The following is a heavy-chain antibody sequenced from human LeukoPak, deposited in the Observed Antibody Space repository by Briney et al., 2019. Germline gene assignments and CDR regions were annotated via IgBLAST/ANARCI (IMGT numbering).Heavy chain of an antibody. CDR1: GFSFSSYW. J-gene: IGHJ4*02. V-gene: IGHV3-74*01. D-gene: IGHD2-2*02. Sequence: GGSLRLSCAASGFSFSSYWMNWVRQAPGKGLVWVAHINTDGRTTTYADSVKGRFTVARDNAKNTLNLEMNRLRAEDTAVYYCARDNTYMFDYWGQGTQVTVSS. CDR3: ARDNTYMFDY. CDR2: INTDGRTT.